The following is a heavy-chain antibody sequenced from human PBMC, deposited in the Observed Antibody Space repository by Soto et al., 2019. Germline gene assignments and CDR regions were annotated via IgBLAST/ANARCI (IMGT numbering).Heavy chain of an antibody. CDR3: AKSGYSYGHYYFDY. J-gene: IGHJ4*02. CDR2: INHSGST. Sequence: QVQLQQWGAGLLKPSETLSLTCAVYGGSFSGYYWSWIRQPPGKGLEWIGEINHSGSTNYNPSLKSRVTIAVDTSKIQFSLKLSAVTAADTAVYYCAKSGYSYGHYYFDYWGQGTLVTVSS. V-gene: IGHV4-34*01. CDR1: GGSFSGYY. D-gene: IGHD5-18*01.